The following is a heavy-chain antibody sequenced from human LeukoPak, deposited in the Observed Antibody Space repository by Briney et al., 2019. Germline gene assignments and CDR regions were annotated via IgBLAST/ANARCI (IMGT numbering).Heavy chain of an antibody. D-gene: IGHD5-18*01. J-gene: IGHJ4*02. V-gene: IGHV3-11*05. CDR2: LRSSSSYT. CDR3: AREGYGYGATVGY. Sequence: GLSLRLFRAASGLTFRVYYMSCTPHASGKGLVWVLYLRSSSSYTNYADAAKRRYPIPRDNPKNSLHLQMISVRDEDTAVYYCAREGYGYGATVGYWGQGTLVTVSS. CDR1: GLTFRVYY.